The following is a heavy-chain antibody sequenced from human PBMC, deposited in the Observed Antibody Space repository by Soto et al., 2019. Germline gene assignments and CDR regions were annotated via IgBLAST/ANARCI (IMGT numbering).Heavy chain of an antibody. CDR2: IIPIFSTP. D-gene: IGHD3-22*01. CDR3: ARPIQYYFDTSAQSAWFDP. Sequence: QVQLVQSGAEVKKPGSSVKVSCKTSGGTFGSYAISWVRQAPGQGLEWMGGIIPIFSTPNYAQKFQGRVTIIVDKSTSTAYIELSSLRSEDTAVYYCARPIQYYFDTSAQSAWFDPWGQGTLVTVSS. CDR1: GGTFGSYA. V-gene: IGHV1-69*14. J-gene: IGHJ5*02.